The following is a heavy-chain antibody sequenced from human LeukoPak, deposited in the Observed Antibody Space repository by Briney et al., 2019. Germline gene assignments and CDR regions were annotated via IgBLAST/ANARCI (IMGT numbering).Heavy chain of an antibody. Sequence: GRSLRLSCAASGFTFSSYGMHWVRQAPGKGLEWVAVIWYDGSNKYYADSVKGRLTISRDNSKNTLYLQMNSLRAEDTAVYYCARDRGSSWYGYNWFDPWGQGTLVTVSS. J-gene: IGHJ5*02. CDR2: IWYDGSNK. CDR3: ARDRGSSWYGYNWFDP. D-gene: IGHD6-13*01. V-gene: IGHV3-33*01. CDR1: GFTFSSYG.